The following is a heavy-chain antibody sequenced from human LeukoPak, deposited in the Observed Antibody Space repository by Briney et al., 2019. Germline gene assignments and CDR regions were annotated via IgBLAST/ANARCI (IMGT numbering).Heavy chain of an antibody. CDR1: GVSISDTTYY. V-gene: IGHV4-39*07. CDR3: ARDRRLASYDY. CDR2: VYNTGIT. Sequence: SETLSLTCSVSGVSISDTTYYWGWIRQAPGKGPEWSGCVYNTGITYYNPSLQSRVTISVDTSKNQFSLKMSSVTAADTALYYCARDRRLASYDYWGQGTLVSVSS. D-gene: IGHD3-3*02. J-gene: IGHJ4*02.